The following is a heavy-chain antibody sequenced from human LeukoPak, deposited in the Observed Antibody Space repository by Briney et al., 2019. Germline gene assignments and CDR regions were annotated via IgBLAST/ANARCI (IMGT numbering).Heavy chain of an antibody. J-gene: IGHJ2*01. D-gene: IGHD3-16*01. CDR1: GVNVKNNY. CDR2: TYSDGYT. V-gene: IGHV3-53*01. CDR3: VWGRQWYFDL. Sequence: PGGSLRLSCAAPGVNVKNNYMSWVRQAPGKGPEWVSVTYSDGYTSFADSVVGRFTFSRDTSRNTMFLQMTSLRVDDSAVYYCVWGRQWYFDLWGRGSLVTVSS.